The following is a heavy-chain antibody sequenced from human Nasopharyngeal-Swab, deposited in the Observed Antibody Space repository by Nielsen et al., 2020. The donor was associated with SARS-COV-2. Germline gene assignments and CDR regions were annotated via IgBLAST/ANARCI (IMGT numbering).Heavy chain of an antibody. CDR1: GFTFSRYW. Sequence: GESLKISCVASGFTFSRYWMHWVRQAPGKGLVWVSRTDENGRRTDYADSVKGRFSISSDNSKRTLCLQMNTLGAEDTAVYYCAIEPGNRVVTGSDAFDIWGQGTMVTVSS. V-gene: IGHV3-74*01. CDR2: TDENGRRT. J-gene: IGHJ3*02. D-gene: IGHD6-19*01. CDR3: AIEPGNRVVTGSDAFDI.